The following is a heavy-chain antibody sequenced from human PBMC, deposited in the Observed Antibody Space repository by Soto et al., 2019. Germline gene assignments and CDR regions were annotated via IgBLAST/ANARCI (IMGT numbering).Heavy chain of an antibody. Sequence: PWGSLRLSCAASGFSFSSYGMHFFRHSPGKGLEWVAVIWHDGSKKYYADSVKGRLIISRDNSKNTLYVQINSLRAEDTAVYFCARGSIVAAEYGMDVWGQGTTVTVSS. CDR1: GFSFSSYG. J-gene: IGHJ6*02. CDR2: IWHDGSKK. V-gene: IGHV3-33*01. D-gene: IGHD6-13*01. CDR3: ARGSIVAAEYGMDV.